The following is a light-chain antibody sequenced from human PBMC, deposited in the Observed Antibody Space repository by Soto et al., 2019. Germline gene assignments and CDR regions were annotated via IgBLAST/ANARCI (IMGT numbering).Light chain of an antibody. Sequence: EIVMTQSPATLSVSPGERATLSCRASQSVSSNLAWYQQKPGQAPRLLIYGASTRATGIPARFSGSGSGRDFPLTISSLQSQDFAVYYCQHYSNWPPWTFGQGTKVEIK. CDR2: GAS. V-gene: IGKV3-15*01. CDR1: QSVSSN. J-gene: IGKJ1*01. CDR3: QHYSNWPPWT.